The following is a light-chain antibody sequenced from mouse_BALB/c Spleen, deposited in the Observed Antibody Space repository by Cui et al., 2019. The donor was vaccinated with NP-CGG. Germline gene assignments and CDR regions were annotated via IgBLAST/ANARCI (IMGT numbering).Light chain of an antibody. V-gene: IGLV1*01. J-gene: IGLJ1*01. Sequence: QACVTQEFALTTSPGETVTLTCRSSTGTVIISNYANWVQEKPDHLFTGLIGGTNNRVPGVPARFSGSLIGDKAALTITGAQTEDEAIYFCALWYSNHWVFGGGTKLTVL. CDR3: ALWYSNHWV. CDR2: GTN. CDR1: TGTVIISNY.